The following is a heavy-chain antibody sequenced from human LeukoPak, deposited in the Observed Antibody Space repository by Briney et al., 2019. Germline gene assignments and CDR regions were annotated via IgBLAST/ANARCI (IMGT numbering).Heavy chain of an antibody. CDR1: GFTFSNYW. D-gene: IGHD3-22*01. Sequence: GGSLRLSCAASGFTFSNYWMHWVRQAPGKGLVWVSRINSDGINTSYADSVKGRFTISRDNGKNTLNLQMNSLRAEDTDVYYCARDLGQYYDTSDNWFDPWGQGTLVTVSS. CDR2: INSDGINT. V-gene: IGHV3-74*01. J-gene: IGHJ5*02. CDR3: ARDLGQYYDTSDNWFDP.